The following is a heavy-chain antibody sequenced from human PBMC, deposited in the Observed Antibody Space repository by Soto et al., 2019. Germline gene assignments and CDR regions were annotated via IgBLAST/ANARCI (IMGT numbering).Heavy chain of an antibody. Sequence: QVQLVESGGGVVQPGRSLRLSCAASGFTFSSYGMHWVRQAPGKGLEWVAVIWYDGSNKYYADSVKGRFTISRDNSKNTLYLQMNSLRAEDTAVYYCARDQLYSSSWSDYWGQGTPVTVSS. CDR2: IWYDGSNK. CDR3: ARDQLYSSSWSDY. J-gene: IGHJ4*02. CDR1: GFTFSSYG. V-gene: IGHV3-33*01. D-gene: IGHD6-13*01.